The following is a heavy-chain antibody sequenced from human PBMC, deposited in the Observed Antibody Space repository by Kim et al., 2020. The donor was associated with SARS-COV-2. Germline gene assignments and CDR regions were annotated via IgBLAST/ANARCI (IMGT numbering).Heavy chain of an antibody. CDR3: ARSVFGDNY. J-gene: IGHJ4*02. CDR2: SES. V-gene: IGHV3-7*01. Sequence: SESYYVDAVKGRVTISRDKAKNPRYMQMNRLRVEDTAVYYCARSVFGDNYWGQGTLVSVSS. D-gene: IGHD3-10*02.